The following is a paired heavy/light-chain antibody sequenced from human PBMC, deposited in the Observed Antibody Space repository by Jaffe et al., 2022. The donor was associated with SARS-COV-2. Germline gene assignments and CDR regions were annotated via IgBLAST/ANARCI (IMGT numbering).Heavy chain of an antibody. CDR3: ARVLHGDLDYYGYYGMDV. V-gene: IGHV3-33*01. D-gene: IGHD3-3*01. J-gene: IGHJ6*02. CDR2: IWYDGNNE. Sequence: QVQLVESGGGVVQPGRSLRLSCAASGFTFSSYGMHWVRQAPGRGLEWVAVIWYDGNNEHYADSVKGRFIISRDNSKNTLFLQMNSLRAEDTAVYYCARVLHGDLDYYGYYGMDVWGQGTTVTVSS. CDR1: GFTFSSYG.
Light chain of an antibody. V-gene: IGLV1-51*02. Sequence: QSALTQPPSVSAAPGQKVTISCSGSSSNIGNNYVSWYQQLPGTAPKLLIHENDKRPSGIPDRFSGSKSGTSASLDITGLQTGDEADYYCGTWDTSLSDHWVFGGGTKLTVL. J-gene: IGLJ3*02. CDR3: GTWDTSLSDHWV. CDR2: END. CDR1: SSNIGNNY.